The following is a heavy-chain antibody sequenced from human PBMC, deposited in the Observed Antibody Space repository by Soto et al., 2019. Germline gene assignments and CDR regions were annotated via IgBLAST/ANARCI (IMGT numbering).Heavy chain of an antibody. CDR2: ISSSSSYI. CDR1: GFTFSSYS. D-gene: IGHD3-9*01. J-gene: IGHJ4*02. Sequence: GGSLRLSXAASGFTFSSYSMNWVRQAPGKGLEWVSSISSSSSYIYYADSVKGRFTISRDNAKNSLYLQMNSLRAEDTAVYYCARDRQGFDDYWGQGTLVTVSS. CDR3: ARDRQGFDDY. V-gene: IGHV3-21*01.